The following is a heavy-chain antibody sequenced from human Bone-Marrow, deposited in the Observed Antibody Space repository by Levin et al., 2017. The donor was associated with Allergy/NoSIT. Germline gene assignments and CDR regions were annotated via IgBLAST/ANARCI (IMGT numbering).Heavy chain of an antibody. D-gene: IGHD3-22*01. CDR2: INQDGRST. V-gene: IGHV3-74*01. CDR1: GFTFSGSW. Sequence: GESLKISCAASGFTFSGSWMHWVRQGPGKGLVWVSRINQDGRSTNYADSVKGRFTISRDNSKNILYLQMNNLRSEDTAVYYCTSPKDYYDASGFDKWGQGTLVTVSS. J-gene: IGHJ4*02. CDR3: TSPKDYYDASGFDK.